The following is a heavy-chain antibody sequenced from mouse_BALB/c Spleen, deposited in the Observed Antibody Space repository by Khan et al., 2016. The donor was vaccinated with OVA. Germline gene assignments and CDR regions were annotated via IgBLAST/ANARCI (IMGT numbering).Heavy chain of an antibody. V-gene: IGHV9-4*02. J-gene: IGHJ4*01. CDR3: ARGGAAYERNDGGAMEY. D-gene: IGHD1-1*01. CDR1: GYTFTTAG. Sequence: QIQLVQSGPELKKPGETVRISCKASGYTFTTAGIQWVQKMPGKGLKWIGWINTHSGVPKYAEDFKGRFAFSLEISVNTAYLQITNLKNEDTATYCSARGGAAYERNDGGAMEYWGQGTSVTVS. CDR2: INTHSGVP.